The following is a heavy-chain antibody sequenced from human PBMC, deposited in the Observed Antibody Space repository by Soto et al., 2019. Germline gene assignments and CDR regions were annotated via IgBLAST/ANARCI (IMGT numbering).Heavy chain of an antibody. Sequence: SETLSLTCTVSGGSISSGGYYWSWIRHHPGKGLEWIGYIYYSGSTYYNPSLKSRVTISVDTSKNQFSLKLSSVTAADTAVYYCARVTTLFGTAVAGFDYWGQGTLVTVSS. J-gene: IGHJ4*02. CDR3: ARVTTLFGTAVAGFDY. CDR2: IYYSGST. D-gene: IGHD6-19*01. V-gene: IGHV4-31*03. CDR1: GGSISSGGYY.